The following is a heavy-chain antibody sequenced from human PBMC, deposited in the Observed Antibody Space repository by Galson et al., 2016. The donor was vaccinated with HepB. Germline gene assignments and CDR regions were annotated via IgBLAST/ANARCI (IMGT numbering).Heavy chain of an antibody. CDR2: IYYSGST. J-gene: IGHJ4*02. CDR3: ARGSSETHYTFDY. V-gene: IGHV4-59*01. Sequence: SETLSLTCTVSGGSIISYYWSWIRQSPGKGLECIGSIYYSGSTNYNPSLNSRATMSVDTSKNQFSLKLYSVTAADTAVYYCARGSSETHYTFDYWGQGTLVTVPS. D-gene: IGHD6-6*01. CDR1: GGSIISYY.